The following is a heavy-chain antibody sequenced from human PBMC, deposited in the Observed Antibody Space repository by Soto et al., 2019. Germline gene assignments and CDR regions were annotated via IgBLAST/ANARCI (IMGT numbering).Heavy chain of an antibody. CDR2: IIPIFGTA. D-gene: IGHD3-22*01. CDR3: ARGWGYDSNDYYYAY. J-gene: IGHJ4*02. CDR1: GGTFSSYA. V-gene: IGHV1-69*01. Sequence: QVQLVQSGAEVKKPGSSVKVSCKASGGTFSSYAISWVRQAPGQGLEWMGGIIPIFGTANHAQKFQGRVTSIADESTSTVYMELSSLRSEDTAMYYCARGWGYDSNDYYYAYWGQGTLVIVSS.